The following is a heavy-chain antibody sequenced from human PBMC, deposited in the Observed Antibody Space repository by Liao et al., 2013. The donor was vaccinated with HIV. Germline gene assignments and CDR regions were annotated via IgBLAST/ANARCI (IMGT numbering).Heavy chain of an antibody. CDR3: ARGGGGKGFDS. V-gene: IGHV4-61*02. CDR2: VYTSGNT. D-gene: IGHD4-23*01. J-gene: IGHJ4*02. Sequence: QVQLQESGPGLVKPSQTLSLTCTVSGGSIRNDNHYWNWIRQPAGKGLEWIGRVYTSGNTDYNPSLAGRVSISVDTPKNQVSLRVTYVTAADTAVYYCARGGGGKGFDSWGQGTLVTVSS. CDR1: GGSIRNDNHY.